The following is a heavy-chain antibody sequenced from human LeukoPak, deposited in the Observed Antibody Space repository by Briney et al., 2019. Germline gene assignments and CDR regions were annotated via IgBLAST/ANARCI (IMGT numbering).Heavy chain of an antibody. CDR3: ARSGFGEPEDY. V-gene: IGHV3-21*01. J-gene: IGHJ4*02. CDR1: GFTFSSSA. D-gene: IGHD3-10*01. CDR2: ISSSSSYI. Sequence: GGSLRLSCAASGFTFSSSAMSWVRQAPGKGLEWVSSISSSSSYIYYADSVKGRFTISRDNAKNSLYLQMNSLRAEDTAVYYCARSGFGEPEDYWGQGTLVTVSS.